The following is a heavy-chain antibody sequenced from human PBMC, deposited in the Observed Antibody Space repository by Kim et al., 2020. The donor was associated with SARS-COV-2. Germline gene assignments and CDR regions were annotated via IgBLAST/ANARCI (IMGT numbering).Heavy chain of an antibody. CDR2: SSSSTI. Sequence: SSSSTIYYADSVKGRFTISRDNAKTSLYLQMNSLRAEDTAVYYCAGRLDYWGQGTLVTVSS. J-gene: IGHJ4*02. D-gene: IGHD1-26*01. V-gene: IGHV3-48*01. CDR3: AGRLDY.